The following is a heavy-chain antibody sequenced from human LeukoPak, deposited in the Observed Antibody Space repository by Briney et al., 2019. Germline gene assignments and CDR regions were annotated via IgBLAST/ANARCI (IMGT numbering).Heavy chain of an antibody. D-gene: IGHD6-19*01. V-gene: IGHV3-30-3*01. J-gene: IGHJ4*02. CDR3: ARDASSGWRHDY. CDR1: GFTFSSYA. CDR2: ISYDGSNK. Sequence: PGRSLRLSCAASGFTFSSYAMHWVRQAPGKGLEWVAVISYDGSNKYYADSVKGRFTISRDNSKNTLYLQMNSLRAEDTAVYYCARDASSGWRHDYWGQGTLVTVSS.